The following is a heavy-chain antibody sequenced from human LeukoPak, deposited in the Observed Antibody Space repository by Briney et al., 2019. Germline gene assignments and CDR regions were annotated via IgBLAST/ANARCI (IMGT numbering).Heavy chain of an antibody. Sequence: SETLSLTCTVSGGSISSGGYYWGWIRQPPGKGLDWIGSIYHSGSTYYTPSLKSRVTISIDTYKNQFSLKLSSVTAADTAVYYCARDRGRWPHYAFDIWGHGTMVTVSS. CDR3: ARDRGRWPHYAFDI. CDR1: GGSISSGGYY. J-gene: IGHJ3*02. CDR2: IYHSGST. D-gene: IGHD3-10*01. V-gene: IGHV4-39*07.